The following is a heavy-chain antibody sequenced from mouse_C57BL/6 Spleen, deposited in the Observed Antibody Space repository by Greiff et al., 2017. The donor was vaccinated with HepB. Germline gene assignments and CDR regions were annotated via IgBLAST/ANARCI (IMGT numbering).Heavy chain of an antibody. Sequence: VQGVESGPELVKPGASVKISCKASGYAFSSSWMNWVKQRPGKGLEWIGRIYPGDGDTNYNGKFKGKATLTADKSSSTAYMQLSSLTSEDSAVYFCARGYAGYFDVWGTGTTVTVSS. CDR3: ARGYAGYFDV. D-gene: IGHD1-2*01. CDR2: IYPGDGDT. CDR1: GYAFSSSW. V-gene: IGHV1-82*01. J-gene: IGHJ1*03.